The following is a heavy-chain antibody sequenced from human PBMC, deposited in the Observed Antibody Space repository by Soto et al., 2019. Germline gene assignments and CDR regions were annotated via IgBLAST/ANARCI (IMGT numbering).Heavy chain of an antibody. D-gene: IGHD6-13*01. J-gene: IGHJ4*02. V-gene: IGHV4-59*01. CDR1: GGSISSYY. Sequence: QVQLQESGPGLVKPSETLSLTCTVSGGSISSYYWSWIRQPPGKGLEWIGYIYYSGSTNYNPSLKSRVTISVDTSKNQFALKLSSVTAADTAVDYCARGSSSSWAFDYWGQGTLVTVSS. CDR3: ARGSSSSWAFDY. CDR2: IYYSGST.